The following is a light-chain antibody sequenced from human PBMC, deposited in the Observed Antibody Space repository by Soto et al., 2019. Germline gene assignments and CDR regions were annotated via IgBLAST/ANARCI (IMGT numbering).Light chain of an antibody. J-gene: IGKJ1*01. CDR3: QQYYSTPRP. V-gene: IGKV4-1*01. CDR2: WAS. CDR1: QSVLYSSNNKNY. Sequence: DIVMTQSPDSLAVSLVERATINCKSSQSVLYSSNNKNYLAWYQQKPGQPPKLLIYWASTRESGVPDRFSGSGSGTDFTLTISSLQAEDVAVYYCQQYYSTPRPFGQGTKVDI.